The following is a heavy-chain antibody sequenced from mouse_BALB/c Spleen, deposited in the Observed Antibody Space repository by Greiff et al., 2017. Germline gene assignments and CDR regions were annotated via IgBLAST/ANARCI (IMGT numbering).Heavy chain of an antibody. J-gene: IGHJ3*01. D-gene: IGHD1-1*01. CDR1: GYTFSSYW. V-gene: IGHV1-9*01. CDR3: ARSFITTVEAY. CDR2: ILPGSGST. Sequence: QVQLKQSGAELMKPGASVKISCKATGYTFSSYWIEWVKQRPGHGLEWIGEILPGSGSTNYNEKFKGKATFTADTSSNTAYMQLSSLTSEDSAVYYCARSFITTVEAYWGQGTLVTVSA.